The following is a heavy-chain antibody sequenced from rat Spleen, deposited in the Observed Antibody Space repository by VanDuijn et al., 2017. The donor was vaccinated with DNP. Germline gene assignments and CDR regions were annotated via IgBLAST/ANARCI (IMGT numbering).Heavy chain of an antibody. J-gene: IGHJ3*01. CDR2: ITNTGGSF. CDR3: TRRTYQGFAY. Sequence: EVRLVESGGGLVQPGGSLKLSCVASGFTFNNYWMSWIRQAPGKGLEWVASITNTGGSFYYPDSVKGRFTISRDNAKSTLYLQMNSLRSEDTAKYYCTRRTYQGFAYWGQGTLVTVSS. CDR1: GFTFNNYW. D-gene: IGHD2-1*01. V-gene: IGHV5-31*01.